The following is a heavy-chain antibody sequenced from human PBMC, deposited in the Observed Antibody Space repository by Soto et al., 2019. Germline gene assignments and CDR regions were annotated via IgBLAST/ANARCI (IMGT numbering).Heavy chain of an antibody. J-gene: IGHJ4*02. D-gene: IGHD3-10*01. CDR3: ARARGSYYNFDY. CDR1: GGTISSSNW. Sequence: SETLSLTCAVSGGTISSSNWWNWVRQPPGKGLEWIGEIYHSGNTNYNPSLKSRVTISVDTSKNQFSLKLNSVTAADTALFYCARARGSYYNFDYWGQGTLVTVSS. CDR2: IYHSGNT. V-gene: IGHV4-4*02.